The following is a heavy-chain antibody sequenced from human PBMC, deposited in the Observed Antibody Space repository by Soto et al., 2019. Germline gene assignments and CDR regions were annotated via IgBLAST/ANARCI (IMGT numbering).Heavy chain of an antibody. Sequence: QVQLVQCGSELKKPGASVKVSCKASRYTFTSYAMIWVRQARGQGIEWMGWINTNTGNPTYAQGFTGRFVFSLDTSVSTAYLQICSLKAEDTAVYYCARDYRCIAAAAPGIKCWYWGQGTLVTVSS. CDR2: INTNTGNP. J-gene: IGHJ4*02. D-gene: IGHD6-13*01. CDR1: RYTFTSYA. V-gene: IGHV7-4-1*01. CDR3: ARDYRCIAAAAPGIKCWY.